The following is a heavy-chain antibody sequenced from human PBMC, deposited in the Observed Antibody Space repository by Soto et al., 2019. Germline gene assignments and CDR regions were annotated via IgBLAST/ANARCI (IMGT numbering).Heavy chain of an antibody. Sequence: QVQLVQSGAEVKKPGASVKVSCKASGYTFTSYAMHWVRQAPGQRLEWMGWINAGNGNTKYSQKFQGRVTITRDTSASTAYMELSSLRSEDTAVYYCARDLGGHGGFDYWGQGTLVTVSS. CDR3: ARDLGGHGGFDY. CDR2: INAGNGNT. CDR1: GYTFTSYA. D-gene: IGHD5-12*01. V-gene: IGHV1-3*01. J-gene: IGHJ4*02.